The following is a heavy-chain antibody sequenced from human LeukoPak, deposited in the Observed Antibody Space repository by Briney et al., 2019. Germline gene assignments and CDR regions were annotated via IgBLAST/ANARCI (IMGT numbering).Heavy chain of an antibody. CDR1: GFTFSSYS. V-gene: IGHV3-21*01. J-gene: IGHJ4*02. D-gene: IGHD3-22*01. CDR3: TKHAGWDDCSSYYYSEFDY. CDR2: ISSSSSYI. Sequence: GGSLRLSCAASGFTFSSYSMNWVRQAPGKGLEWVSSISSSSSYIYYADSVKGRFTISRDNAKNSLYLQMYSLEAEDTAVYYCTKHAGWDDCSSYYYSEFDYWGQGTLVTVSS.